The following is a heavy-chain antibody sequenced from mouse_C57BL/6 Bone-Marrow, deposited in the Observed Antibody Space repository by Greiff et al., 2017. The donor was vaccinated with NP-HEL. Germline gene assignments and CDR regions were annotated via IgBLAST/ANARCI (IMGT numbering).Heavy chain of an antibody. Sequence: QVQLKEPGAELVKPGASVKMSCKASGYTFTSYWITWVKQRPGQGLEWIGDIYPGSGSTNYNEKFKSKATLTVDTSSCTAYMQLSSLTSEDAAVYYCARPQTVYYFDYWGQGTTLTVSS. J-gene: IGHJ2*01. CDR3: ARPQTVYYFDY. V-gene: IGHV1-55*01. CDR1: GYTFTSYW. CDR2: IYPGSGST.